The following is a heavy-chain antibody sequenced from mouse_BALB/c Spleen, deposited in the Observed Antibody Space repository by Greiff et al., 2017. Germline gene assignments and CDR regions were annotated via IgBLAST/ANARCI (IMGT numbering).Heavy chain of an antibody. CDR1: GFAFSSYT. V-gene: IGHV5-12-2*01. D-gene: IGHD1-1*02. Sequence: EVQRVESGGGLVQPGGSLKLSCAASGFAFSSYTMSWVRQTPEKRLEWVAYISNGGGSTYYPDTVKGRFTISRDNAKNTLYLQMSSLKSEDTAMYYCARALWDYFDYWGQGTTLTVSS. CDR3: ARALWDYFDY. CDR2: ISNGGGST. J-gene: IGHJ2*01.